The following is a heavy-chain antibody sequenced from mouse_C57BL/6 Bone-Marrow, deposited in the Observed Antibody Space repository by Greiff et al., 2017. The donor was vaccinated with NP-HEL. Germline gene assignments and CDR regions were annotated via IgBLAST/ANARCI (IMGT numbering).Heavy chain of an antibody. D-gene: IGHD2-13*01. CDR1: GYAFSSSW. V-gene: IGHV1-82*01. CDR3: ARGGDSWFAY. J-gene: IGHJ3*01. Sequence: QVQLKESGPELVKPGASVKISCKASGYAFSSSWMNWVKQRPGKGLEWIGRIYPGDGDTNYIGKFKGKATLTADKSSSTAYMQLSSLTSEDSAVYFCARGGDSWFAYWGQGTLVTVSA. CDR2: IYPGDGDT.